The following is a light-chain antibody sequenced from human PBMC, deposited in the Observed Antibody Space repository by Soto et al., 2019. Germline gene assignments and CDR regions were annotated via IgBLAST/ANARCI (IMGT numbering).Light chain of an antibody. V-gene: IGLV1-44*01. J-gene: IGLJ2*01. CDR1: TSNIGRST. CDR2: NDD. CDR3: AVWDASLNGWV. Sequence: QSVLTHPPSASGTPGLSVNISCSGSTSNIGRSTVEWYQHLPGTAPKLLMFNDDNRPSGVPERFSGSRSGTSASLAISGLQSDDEAVYYCAVWDASLNGWVFGGGTKLTVL.